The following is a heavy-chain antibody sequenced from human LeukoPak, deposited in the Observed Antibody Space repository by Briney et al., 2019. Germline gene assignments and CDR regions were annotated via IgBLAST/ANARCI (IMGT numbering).Heavy chain of an antibody. Sequence: ASVKVSCKASGGTFSSYAISWVRQAPGQGLEWMGGIIPIFGTANYAQKFQGRVTITADKSTSTAYMELSSLRSEDTAVYYCARDKRDGYNSKIGLDAFDIWGQGTMVTVSS. CDR2: IIPIFGTA. V-gene: IGHV1-69*06. J-gene: IGHJ3*02. D-gene: IGHD5-24*01. CDR3: ARDKRDGYNSKIGLDAFDI. CDR1: GGTFSSYA.